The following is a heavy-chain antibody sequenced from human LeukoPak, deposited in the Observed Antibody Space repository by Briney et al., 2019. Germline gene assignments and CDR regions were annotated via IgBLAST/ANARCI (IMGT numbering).Heavy chain of an antibody. Sequence: GESLKISCKGSGYSFTSYWISWVRQMPGKGLEWMGRIDPSDSYTNYSPSFRGHVTISADKSISTAYLQWSSLKASDTAMYYCARLRYCSGGSCYGPPYNWFDPWGQGTLVTVSS. V-gene: IGHV5-10-1*01. D-gene: IGHD2-15*01. CDR1: GYSFTSYW. CDR2: IDPSDSYT. J-gene: IGHJ5*02. CDR3: ARLRYCSGGSCYGPPYNWFDP.